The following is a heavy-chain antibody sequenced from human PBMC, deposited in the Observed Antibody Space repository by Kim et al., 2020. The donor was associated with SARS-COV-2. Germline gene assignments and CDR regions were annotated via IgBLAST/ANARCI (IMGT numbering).Heavy chain of an antibody. Sequence: TYYNPSLKSRVTISVDTSKNQFSLKLSSVPAADTAVYYCARDMGFRVFAYWGQGTLVTVSS. J-gene: IGHJ4*02. V-gene: IGHV4-39*07. D-gene: IGHD3-10*01. CDR3: ARDMGFRVFAY. CDR2: T.